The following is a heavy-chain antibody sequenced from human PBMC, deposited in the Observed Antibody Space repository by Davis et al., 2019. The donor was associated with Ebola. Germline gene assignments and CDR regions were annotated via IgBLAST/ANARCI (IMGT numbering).Heavy chain of an antibody. CDR3: TTYSSSWYDGYFQH. CDR1: GVTVSRDY. D-gene: IGHD6-13*01. J-gene: IGHJ1*01. V-gene: IGHV3-53*01. Sequence: GESLKISCADSGVTVSRDYMSWVRQAPGKGLEWVSLTFSGGGTNYADSVKGRFTISRDNLNNVLYLQMNSLTVEDTAVYYCTTYSSSWYDGYFQHWGQGTLVTVSS. CDR2: TFSGGGT.